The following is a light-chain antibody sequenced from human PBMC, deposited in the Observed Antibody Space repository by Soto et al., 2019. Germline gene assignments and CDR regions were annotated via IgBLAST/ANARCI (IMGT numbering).Light chain of an antibody. Sequence: QSVLTQPPSVSGAPGQRVTISCTGSSPNIGAGFDVHWYQQLPGTAPKLVIYGNNNRPSGAPDRFSGSKSGTSASLAITGLQAEDEADYYCQSYDSSLSGYVFGTGTKVTVL. CDR2: GNN. J-gene: IGLJ1*01. CDR3: QSYDSSLSGYV. CDR1: SPNIGAGFD. V-gene: IGLV1-40*01.